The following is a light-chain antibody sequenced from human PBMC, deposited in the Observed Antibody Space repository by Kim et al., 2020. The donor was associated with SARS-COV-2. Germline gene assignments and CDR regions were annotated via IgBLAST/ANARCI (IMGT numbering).Light chain of an antibody. Sequence: SYELTQPPSVSVSPGQTASIACSADRLGDKYVCWYQQRPGQSPVLVISQDTKRPSGIPERFSGSNSGNTATLTISGTQAMDEADYYCQAWDSGTWVFGGG. CDR3: QAWDSGTWV. V-gene: IGLV3-1*01. J-gene: IGLJ3*02. CDR1: RLGDKY. CDR2: QDT.